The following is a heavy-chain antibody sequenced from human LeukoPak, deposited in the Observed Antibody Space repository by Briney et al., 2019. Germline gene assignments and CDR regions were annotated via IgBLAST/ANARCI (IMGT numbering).Heavy chain of an antibody. J-gene: IGHJ5*02. CDR1: GYTFTSYY. CDR2: MNPNSGNT. Sequence: ASVKVSCKASGYTFTSYYMHWVRQAPGQGLEWMGWMNPNSGNTGYAQKFQGRVTMTRNTSISTAYMELSSLRSEDTAVYYCARGGRLGYCSGGSCYSNWFDPWGQGTLVTVSS. CDR3: ARGGRLGYCSGGSCYSNWFDP. D-gene: IGHD2-15*01. V-gene: IGHV1-8*02.